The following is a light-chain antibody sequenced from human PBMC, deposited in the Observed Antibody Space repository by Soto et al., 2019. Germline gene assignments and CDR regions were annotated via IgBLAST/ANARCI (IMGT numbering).Light chain of an antibody. V-gene: IGKV1-5*01. CDR1: QSINTW. Sequence: DIQMTQSPSTVSASVGDRITITCRASQSINTWLAWYRPRPGEAPQLLIYDVSTLAMGVPARFSGSRPGTDFPLSISRLQADDFATFYCQQYQTDSRTFGQGTKVEVK. J-gene: IGKJ1*01. CDR3: QQYQTDSRT. CDR2: DVS.